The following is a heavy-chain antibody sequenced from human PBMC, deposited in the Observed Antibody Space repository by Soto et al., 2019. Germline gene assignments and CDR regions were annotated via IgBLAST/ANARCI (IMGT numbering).Heavy chain of an antibody. CDR3: ARGGYCSGGSCTRYYYYYMDV. D-gene: IGHD2-15*01. CDR1: GFTFSSYG. V-gene: IGHV3-33*01. CDR2: IWYDGSNK. Sequence: QVQLVESGGGVVQPGRSLRLSCAASGFTFSSYGMHWVRQAPGKGLEWVAVIWYDGSNKYYADSVKGRFTISRDNSKNTLYLQMNSLRAEDTAVYYCARGGYCSGGSCTRYYYYYMDVWGKGTTVTVSS. J-gene: IGHJ6*03.